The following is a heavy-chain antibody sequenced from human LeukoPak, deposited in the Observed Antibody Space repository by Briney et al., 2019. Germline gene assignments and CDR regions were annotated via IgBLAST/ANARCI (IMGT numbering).Heavy chain of an antibody. CDR1: GGSISSYY. J-gene: IGHJ4*02. V-gene: IGHV4-59*01. CDR2: IYYTGST. CDR3: ARADGYNYGSVFDY. Sequence: SKTLSLTCTVSGGSISSYYGSWIRQPPGKGREWIGYIYYTGSTDYNPSLMSRVTISLDTSKNQFSLKLSSVTAADTAVYYCARADGYNYGSVFDYWGQGTLVTVSS. D-gene: IGHD5-18*01.